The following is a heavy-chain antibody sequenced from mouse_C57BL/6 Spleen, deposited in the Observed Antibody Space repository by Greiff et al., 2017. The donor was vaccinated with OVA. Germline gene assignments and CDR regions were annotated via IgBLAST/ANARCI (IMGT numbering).Heavy chain of an antibody. Sequence: QVQLQQSDAELVKPGASVKISCKVSGYTFTDHTIHWMKQRPEQGLEWIGYIYPRDGSPKYNEKFKGKATLTADKSSSTAYMQLNSLTSEDSAVYFCARGGLYYDYPNYYAMDYWGQGTSVTVSS. V-gene: IGHV1-78*01. CDR1: GYTFTDHT. J-gene: IGHJ4*01. D-gene: IGHD2-4*01. CDR3: ARGGLYYDYPNYYAMDY. CDR2: IYPRDGSP.